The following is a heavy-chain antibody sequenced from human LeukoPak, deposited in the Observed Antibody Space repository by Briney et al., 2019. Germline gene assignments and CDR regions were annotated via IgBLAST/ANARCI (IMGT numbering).Heavy chain of an antibody. Sequence: SETLSLTCAVYGGSFSGYYWSWIRQPPGKGLEWSGEINHSGSSNYNPSLKSRVTISVDTSKNQFSLKLSSVPAADTAVYYCANHSPRGSGSYPSDYWGQGTLVTVSS. CDR2: INHSGSS. D-gene: IGHD1-26*01. V-gene: IGHV4-34*01. CDR1: GGSFSGYY. J-gene: IGHJ4*02. CDR3: ANHSPRGSGSYPSDY.